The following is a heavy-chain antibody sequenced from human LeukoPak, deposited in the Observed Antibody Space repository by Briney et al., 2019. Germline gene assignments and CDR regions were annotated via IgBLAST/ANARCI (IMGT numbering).Heavy chain of an antibody. Sequence: KSSETLSLTCTVSGGSISSGYYWGWIRQPPGKGLEWIGSIYHSGSTYYNPSLKSRVTISVDTSKNQFSLKLSSVTAADTAVYYCARGGVATIDPTVGFDYWGQGTLVTVSS. V-gene: IGHV4-38-2*02. D-gene: IGHD5-12*01. CDR2: IYHSGST. CDR3: ARGGVATIDPTVGFDY. J-gene: IGHJ4*02. CDR1: GGSISSGYY.